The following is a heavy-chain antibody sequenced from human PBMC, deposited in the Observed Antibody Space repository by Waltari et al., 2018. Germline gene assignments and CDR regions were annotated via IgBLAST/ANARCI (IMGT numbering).Heavy chain of an antibody. CDR3: AGWKGKAAAGIESDY. V-gene: IGHV3-33*01. CDR2: IWYDGSNK. D-gene: IGHD6-13*01. J-gene: IGHJ4*02. CDR1: GFTFSRYG. Sequence: QVQLVESGGGVVQPGRSLRLSCAASGFTFSRYGMHWVRPAPGKGLGWVACIWYDGSNKYYADAVNGRFTIARDNSKNTRYLQMNSRRAEDTAVYYCAGWKGKAAAGIESDYWGQGTLVTVSS.